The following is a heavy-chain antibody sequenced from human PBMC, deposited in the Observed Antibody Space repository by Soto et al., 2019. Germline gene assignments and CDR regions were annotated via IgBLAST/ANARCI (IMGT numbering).Heavy chain of an antibody. CDR3: ARDMVVVVVAANHNWFDP. V-gene: IGHV3-33*01. J-gene: IGHJ5*02. Sequence: GSLRLSCAASGFTFSSYGMHWVRQAPGKGLEWVAVIWYDGSNKYYADSVKGRFTISRDNSKNTLYLQMNSLRAEDTAVYYCARDMVVVVVAANHNWFDPWGQGTLVTVSS. D-gene: IGHD2-15*01. CDR1: GFTFSSYG. CDR2: IWYDGSNK.